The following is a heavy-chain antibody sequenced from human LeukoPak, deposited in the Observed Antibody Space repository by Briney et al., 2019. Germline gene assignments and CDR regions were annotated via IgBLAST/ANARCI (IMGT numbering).Heavy chain of an antibody. V-gene: IGHV3-48*01. Sequence: PGGSLRLSCAASGFTFSSYSMNWVRQAPGKGLEWVSYISSSSSTIYYADSVKGRFTISRDNAKNSLYLQMNSLRAEDTAVYYCARGFGSGWYLSQGNLVTVSS. J-gene: IGHJ4*02. D-gene: IGHD6-19*01. CDR2: ISSSSSTI. CDR1: GFTFSSYS. CDR3: ARGFGSGWY.